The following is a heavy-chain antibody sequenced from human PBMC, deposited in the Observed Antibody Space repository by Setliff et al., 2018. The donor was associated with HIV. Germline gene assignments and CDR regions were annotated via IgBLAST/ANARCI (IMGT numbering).Heavy chain of an antibody. CDR1: GDSIDTSYYY. J-gene: IGHJ4*02. CDR2: IYHSGST. Sequence: NPSETLSLTCTVSGDSIDTSYYYWGWIRQPPGKGLEWIGTIYHSGSTYYNPSLQSRVTISIDTSKDQFSLKLTSVTVADSALYFCARTRALNSSNWNPFDYWGQGTLVTVSS. D-gene: IGHD1-1*01. CDR3: ARTRALNSSNWNPFDY. V-gene: IGHV4-39*01.